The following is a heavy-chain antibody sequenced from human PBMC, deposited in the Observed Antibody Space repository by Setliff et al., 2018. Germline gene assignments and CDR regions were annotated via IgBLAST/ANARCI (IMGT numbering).Heavy chain of an antibody. J-gene: IGHJ6*03. D-gene: IGHD7-27*01. CDR1: GGSISSGNYY. CDR2: IYYSGST. CDR3: ARVLTGEYYYYYYMDV. Sequence: SETLSLTCRVSGGSISSGNYYWGLIRQPPGKGLEWVATIYYSGSTYSNPSLKSRLIISVDAPDNQFSVKLSSVTAADTAVYYCARVLTGEYYYYYYMDVWGKGTTVTVSS. V-gene: IGHV4-39*01.